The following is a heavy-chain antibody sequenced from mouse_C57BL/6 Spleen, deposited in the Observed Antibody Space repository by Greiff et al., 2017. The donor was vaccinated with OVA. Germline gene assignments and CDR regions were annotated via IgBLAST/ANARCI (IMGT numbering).Heavy chain of an antibody. Sequence: EVQGVESGGGLVKPGGSLKLSCAASGFTFSSYTMSWVRQTPEKRLEWVATISGGGGNTYYPDSVKGRFTISRDNAKNTLYLQMSSLRSEDTALYYCARPYYYGSSYVLYWYFDVWGTGTTVTVSS. CDR3: ARPYYYGSSYVLYWYFDV. V-gene: IGHV5-9*01. J-gene: IGHJ1*03. D-gene: IGHD1-1*01. CDR1: GFTFSSYT. CDR2: ISGGGGNT.